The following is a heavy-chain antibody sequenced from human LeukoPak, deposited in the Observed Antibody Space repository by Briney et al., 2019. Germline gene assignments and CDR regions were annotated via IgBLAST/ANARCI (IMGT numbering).Heavy chain of an antibody. J-gene: IGHJ5*02. V-gene: IGHV3-74*01. Sequence: GGSLRLSCAASGFTFSDYWMHWVRQAPGKGLVWVSRINPDGSSASYADSVMGRFTISRDNAKNTLYLQMNSLRAEDTAVYYCARFKVTVTSIPWGQGTLVTVSS. CDR2: INPDGSSA. CDR1: GFTFSDYW. CDR3: ARFKVTVTSIP. D-gene: IGHD4-11*01.